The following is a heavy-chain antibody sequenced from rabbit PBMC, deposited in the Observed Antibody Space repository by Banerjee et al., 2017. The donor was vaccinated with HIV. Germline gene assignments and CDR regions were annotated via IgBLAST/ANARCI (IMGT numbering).Heavy chain of an antibody. D-gene: IGHD6-1*01. CDR2: IYAGSSGSA. Sequence: QEQLEESGGDLVKPEGSLTLTCTASGFSFSNKCVMCWVRQAPGKGLEWIGTIYAGSSGSALYVSWAKGRFTISKTSSTTVTLQMTSLTAADTATYFCARRDNAYVDAPKLWGPGTLVTVS. V-gene: IGHV1S45*01. CDR3: ARRDNAYVDAPKL. CDR1: GFSFSNKCV. J-gene: IGHJ4*01.